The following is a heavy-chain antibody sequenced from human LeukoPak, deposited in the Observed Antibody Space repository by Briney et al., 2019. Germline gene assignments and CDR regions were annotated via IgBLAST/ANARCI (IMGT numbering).Heavy chain of an antibody. CDR2: ISWNSGSI. CDR1: GFTFDDYA. J-gene: IGHJ4*02. Sequence: GRSLRLSCAASGFTFDDYAMHWVRQAPGKGLEWVSGISWNSGSIGYADSVKGRFTISRDNAKNSLFLQMNTLRAEDTALYYCASTLGSGWYFDYWGQGTLVTVSS. D-gene: IGHD6-19*01. V-gene: IGHV3-9*01. CDR3: ASTLGSGWYFDY.